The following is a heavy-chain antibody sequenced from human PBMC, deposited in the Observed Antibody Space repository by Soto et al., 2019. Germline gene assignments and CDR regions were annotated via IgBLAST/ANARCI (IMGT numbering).Heavy chain of an antibody. D-gene: IGHD2-2*01. Sequence: GGSLRLSCAASGFTFSSYSMNWVRQAPGKGLEWVSSISSSSSYIYYADSVKGRFTISRDNAKNSLYLQMNSLRAEDTAVYYCARMGVQLLWYVFDIWGQGTMVTVSS. CDR3: ARMGVQLLWYVFDI. CDR2: ISSSSSYI. V-gene: IGHV3-21*01. J-gene: IGHJ3*02. CDR1: GFTFSSYS.